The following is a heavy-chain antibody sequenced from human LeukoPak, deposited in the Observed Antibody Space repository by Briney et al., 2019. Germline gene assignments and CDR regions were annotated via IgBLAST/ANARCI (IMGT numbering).Heavy chain of an antibody. V-gene: IGHV1-69*06. D-gene: IGHD3-10*01. CDR2: IIPIFGTA. CDR3: ARVSGSLYYFDY. CDR1: GGTFSSYA. J-gene: IGHJ4*02. Sequence: SVKVSCKASGGTFSSYAISWVRQDPGQGLEWMGGIIPIFGTANYAQKFQGRVTITADKSTSTAYMELSSLRSEDTAVYYCARVSGSLYYFDYWGQGTLVTVSS.